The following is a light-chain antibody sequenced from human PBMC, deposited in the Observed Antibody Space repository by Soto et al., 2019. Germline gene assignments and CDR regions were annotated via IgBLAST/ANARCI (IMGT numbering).Light chain of an antibody. CDR3: QQSYSAPYT. V-gene: IGKV1-39*01. Sequence: DIQMTQSPSSLSASVGDRVTITCRASQSIRNYLNWYQPKPGKTPMLLIYAASSLQSGVPSRFSGSGSGTDFTLTFSSLQPEDFATYYCQQSYSAPYTFGQGTKLQIK. CDR1: QSIRNY. J-gene: IGKJ2*01. CDR2: AAS.